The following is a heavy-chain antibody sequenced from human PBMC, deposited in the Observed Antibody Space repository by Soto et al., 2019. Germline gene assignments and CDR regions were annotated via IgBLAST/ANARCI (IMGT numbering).Heavy chain of an antibody. J-gene: IGHJ5*02. D-gene: IGHD3-10*01. CDR1: GGSISSSSYY. CDR3: ARRELHTSGWFDP. CDR2: IYYSGST. Sequence: SETLSLTCTVSGGSISSSSYYWGWIRPPPGKGLEWIGSIYYSGSTYYNPSLKSRVTISVDTSKNQFSLRLSSVTAADTAVYYCARRELHTSGWFDPWGQGTLVTVSS. V-gene: IGHV4-39*01.